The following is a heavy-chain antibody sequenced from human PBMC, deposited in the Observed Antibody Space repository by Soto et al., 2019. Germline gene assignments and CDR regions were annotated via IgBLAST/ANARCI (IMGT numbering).Heavy chain of an antibody. J-gene: IGHJ5*02. CDR2: IYYSGST. CDR1: GGSISSYY. CDR3: ARATGVDP. Sequence: QVQLQESGPGLVKPSETLSLTCTVSGGSISSYYWSWIRQPPGKGLEWIGYIYYSGSTNYNPSLKSRVTISVDTSKNQFSLKLSSVTAADTAVYYCARATGVDPWGQGTLVTVSS. V-gene: IGHV4-59*01. D-gene: IGHD3-10*01.